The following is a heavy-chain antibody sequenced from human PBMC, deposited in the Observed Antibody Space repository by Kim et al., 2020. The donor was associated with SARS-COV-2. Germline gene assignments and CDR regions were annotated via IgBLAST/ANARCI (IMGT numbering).Heavy chain of an antibody. Sequence: AASVKGRFTISRDDSKTTAYQQMNSLKAEETAVYYCTSRGYYYDSSGYSYWGQGTLVTVSS. J-gene: IGHJ4*02. CDR3: TSRGYYYDSSGYSY. D-gene: IGHD3-22*01. V-gene: IGHV3-73*01.